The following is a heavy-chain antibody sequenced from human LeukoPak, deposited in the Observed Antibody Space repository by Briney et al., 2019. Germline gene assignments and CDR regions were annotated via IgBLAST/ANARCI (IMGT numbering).Heavy chain of an antibody. CDR1: GFTFNFYA. V-gene: IGHV3-23*01. D-gene: IGHD5-12*01. CDR2: ILGSGTVT. CDR3: AKDVGGFRSTYGMDV. Sequence: PGGSLRLSCVASGFTFNFYAMNWVRQAPGKGLEWVSNILGSGTVTYYADSVKGRFTISRDNSRSTLYLQMNSLRADDTALYNCAKDVGGFRSTYGMDVWGQGTRVTVSS. J-gene: IGHJ6*02.